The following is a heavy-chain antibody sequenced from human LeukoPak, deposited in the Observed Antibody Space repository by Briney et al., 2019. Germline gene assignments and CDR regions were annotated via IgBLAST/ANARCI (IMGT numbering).Heavy chain of an antibody. J-gene: IGHJ4*02. CDR3: ARAHDSSGYYSFSHLLIDY. CDR2: ISAYNGNT. CDR1: GYTFTSYG. D-gene: IGHD3-22*01. V-gene: IGHV1-18*01. Sequence: ASVKVSCKASGYTFTSYGISWVRQAPGQGLEWMGWISAYNGNTNYAQKLQGRVTMTTDTSTSTAYMELRSLRSDDTAVYYCARAHDSSGYYSFSHLLIDYWGQGTLVTVSS.